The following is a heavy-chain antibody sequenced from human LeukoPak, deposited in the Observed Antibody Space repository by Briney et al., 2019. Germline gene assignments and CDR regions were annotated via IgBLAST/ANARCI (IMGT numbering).Heavy chain of an antibody. CDR1: GGSISSYY. Sequence: PSETLSLTCTVSGGSISSYYWSWIRQPPGKGLEWFGYIYYSGSTNYNPPLKSRVTISVDTSKNQFSLKLSSVTAADTAVYYCASYCSSTSCHGFQHWGQGTLVTVSS. J-gene: IGHJ1*01. CDR2: IYYSGST. V-gene: IGHV4-59*01. D-gene: IGHD2-2*01. CDR3: ASYCSSTSCHGFQH.